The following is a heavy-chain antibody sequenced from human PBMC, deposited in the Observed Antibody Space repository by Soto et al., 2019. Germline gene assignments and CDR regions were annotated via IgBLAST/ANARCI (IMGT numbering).Heavy chain of an antibody. D-gene: IGHD6-13*01. CDR3: ARSLSPSRTRHSSSCLFDY. CDR2: IYYSGST. J-gene: IGHJ4*02. CDR1: GGSISSGGYY. Sequence: PSETLSLTCTVSGGSISSGGYYWSWIRQHPGKGLEWIGYIYYSGSTYYNPSLKSRVTISVDTSKNQFSLKLSSVTAADTAVYYCARSLSPSRTRHSSSCLFDYWGQGTLVTVSS. V-gene: IGHV4-31*03.